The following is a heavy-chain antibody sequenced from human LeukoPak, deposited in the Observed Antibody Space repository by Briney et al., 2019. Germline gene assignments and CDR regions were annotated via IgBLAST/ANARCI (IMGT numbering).Heavy chain of an antibody. CDR3: TRVLDYGQDYYYGMDV. Sequence: GRSLRLSCTASGFTFGDYAMSWVRQAPGKGLEWVGFIRSKAYGGTTEYAASVKGRFTISRDDSKSIAYLQMNSLKIEDTAVYYCTRVLDYGQDYYYGMDVWGQGTTVTVSS. CDR2: IRSKAYGGTT. CDR1: GFTFGDYA. J-gene: IGHJ6*02. V-gene: IGHV3-49*04. D-gene: IGHD4-17*01.